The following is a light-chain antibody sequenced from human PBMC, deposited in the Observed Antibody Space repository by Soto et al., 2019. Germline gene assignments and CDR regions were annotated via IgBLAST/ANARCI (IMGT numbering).Light chain of an antibody. V-gene: IGLV2-8*01. CDR2: EVV. Sequence: QSVLTQPPSASGSPGQSVTISCTGTKNDIGVYDFVSWYQHHPGKAPRLIIYEVVQRPSGVPDRFSGSKSGNTASLTVSGLQAEDEADYYCNSYAGSSNVFGTGTKVTVL. CDR1: KNDIGVYDF. CDR3: NSYAGSSNV. J-gene: IGLJ1*01.